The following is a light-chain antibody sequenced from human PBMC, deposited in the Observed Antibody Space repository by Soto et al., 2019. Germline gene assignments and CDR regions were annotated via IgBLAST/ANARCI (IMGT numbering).Light chain of an antibody. J-gene: IGKJ2*03. CDR3: QQYNNWRPRS. Sequence: EIVMTQSPVTLSVSPGERATLSCRASQSVSNHLAWYQQKPGQAPRLLIYGASTRAIGIPARFSGSGSGTEFALTISSLQSEDFAVYYCQQYNNWRPRSFGQGTKLEIK. V-gene: IGKV3-15*01. CDR1: QSVSNH. CDR2: GAS.